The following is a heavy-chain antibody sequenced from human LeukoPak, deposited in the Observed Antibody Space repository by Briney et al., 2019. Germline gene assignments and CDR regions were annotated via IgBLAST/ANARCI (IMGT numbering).Heavy chain of an antibody. V-gene: IGHV4-30-4*01. J-gene: IGHJ4*02. CDR1: GGSISSGDYY. CDR3: ARGIAAAGGFDY. Sequence: SSETLSLTCTVSGGSISSGDYYWSWIRQPPGKGLEWIGYIYYSGSTYYNPSLKSRVTLSVDTSQNQFSLKLSSVTAADTAVYYCARGIAAAGGFDYWGQGTLVTVSS. CDR2: IYYSGST. D-gene: IGHD6-13*01.